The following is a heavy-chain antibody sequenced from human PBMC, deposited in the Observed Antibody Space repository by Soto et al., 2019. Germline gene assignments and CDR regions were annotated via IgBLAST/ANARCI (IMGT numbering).Heavy chain of an antibody. CDR3: ARRAEGRWFWFDP. CDR1: GFTFSSYA. Sequence: QVQLVESGGGVVQTGRSLTLSCAASGFTFSSYAMHWVRQAPGKGLEWVSAIWYDGNNKYYADSVKGRFTISRDNSKTTLYLQTNSLRAEATGVYYCARRAEGRWFWFDPWGKGTLVTVAS. J-gene: IGHJ5*02. V-gene: IGHV3-33*01. CDR2: IWYDGNNK. D-gene: IGHD2-15*01.